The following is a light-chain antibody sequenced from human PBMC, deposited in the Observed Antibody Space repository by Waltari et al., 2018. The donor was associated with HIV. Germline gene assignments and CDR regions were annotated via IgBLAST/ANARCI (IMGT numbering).Light chain of an antibody. CDR1: SNDVGAYNF. Sequence: QSALTQPASVSGSPGQSITIPCTGTSNDVGAYNFVSWYQQHPGKAPKLMIFEVTNRPSGVSNRFSGSKSGNTASLTISGLQAEDEADYFCSSYTSSSTLLFGGGTKLTVL. V-gene: IGLV2-14*01. CDR2: EVT. CDR3: SSYTSSSTLL. J-gene: IGLJ2*01.